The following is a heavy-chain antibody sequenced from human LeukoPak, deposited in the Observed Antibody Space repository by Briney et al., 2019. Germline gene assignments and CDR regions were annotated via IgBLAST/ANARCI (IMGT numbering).Heavy chain of an antibody. CDR1: GFTFDDYG. J-gene: IGHJ6*02. D-gene: IGHD4-4*01. CDR2: INWNGGST. V-gene: IGHV3-20*01. Sequence: RSGGSLRLSCAASGFTFDDYGMSWVRQAPGKGLEWVSGINWNGGSTGYADSVKGRFTISRDNAKNSLYLQMNSLRAEDTALYHCARDRVMTTVTTGYYYGMDVWGQGTTVTVSS. CDR3: ARDRVMTTVTTGYYYGMDV.